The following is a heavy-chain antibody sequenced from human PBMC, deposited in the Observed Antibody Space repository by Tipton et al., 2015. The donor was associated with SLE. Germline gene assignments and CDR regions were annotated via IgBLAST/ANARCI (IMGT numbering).Heavy chain of an antibody. CDR2: MSGGTGRT. V-gene: IGHV3-23*01. J-gene: IGHJ4*02. Sequence: SLRLSCATSGFTFINYVMSWVRQAPGKGLEWVASMSGGTGRTFYADSVKGRFTVARDSSKNTLYLQVSSLRAEDTATYFCARVSGLGLDYWGQRTLVTVSS. D-gene: IGHD3/OR15-3a*01. CDR1: GFTFINYV. CDR3: ARVSGLGLDY.